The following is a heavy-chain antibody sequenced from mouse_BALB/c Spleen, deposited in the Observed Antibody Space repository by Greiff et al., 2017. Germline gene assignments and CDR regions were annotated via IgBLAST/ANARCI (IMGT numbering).Heavy chain of an antibody. Sequence: VQLVESGAELARPGASVKLSCKASGYTFTSYWMQWVKQRPGQGLEWIGAIYPGDGDTRYTQKFKGKATLTADKSSSTAYMQLSSLASEDSAVYYCARSSSGVFAYWGQGTLVTVSA. J-gene: IGHJ3*01. V-gene: IGHV1-87*01. CDR1: GYTFTSYW. CDR3: ARSSSGVFAY. CDR2: IYPGDGDT. D-gene: IGHD3-1*01.